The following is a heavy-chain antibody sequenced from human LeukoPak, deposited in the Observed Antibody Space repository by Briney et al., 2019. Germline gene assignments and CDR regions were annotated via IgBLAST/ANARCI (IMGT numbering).Heavy chain of an antibody. Sequence: PGGSLRLSCAASRFTFSNYGMHWVRQAPGKGLEWVAFIQFDGSNKYSADSVKGRFTISRDYSKNTLYLQMNSLRAEDTAVYYCATNDGYNYYFDYWGQGTLVTVSS. CDR1: RFTFSNYG. CDR3: ATNDGYNYYFDY. J-gene: IGHJ4*02. D-gene: IGHD5-24*01. CDR2: IQFDGSNK. V-gene: IGHV3-30*02.